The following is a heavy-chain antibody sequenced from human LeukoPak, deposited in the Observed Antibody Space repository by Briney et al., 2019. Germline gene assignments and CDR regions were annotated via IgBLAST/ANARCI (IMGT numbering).Heavy chain of an antibody. D-gene: IGHD3-10*01. CDR2: IDPSDSYT. CDR3: ARQRGGHYYGVTDY. J-gene: IGHJ4*02. Sequence: GESLKISCKGSGYSFISNWISWVRQMPGKGLEWMGRIDPSDSYTNYSPSFQGHVTISADKSTTTAYLQWSSLKASDTAMYYCARQRGGHYYGVTDYWGQGTLVTVSS. CDR1: GYSFISNW. V-gene: IGHV5-10-1*01.